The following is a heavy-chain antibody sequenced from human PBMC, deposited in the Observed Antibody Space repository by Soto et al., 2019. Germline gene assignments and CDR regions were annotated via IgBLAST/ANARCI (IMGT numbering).Heavy chain of an antibody. CDR1: GDSVSSNSAA. D-gene: IGHD3-10*01. CDR2: TYYRSKWYN. Sequence: SQTLSLTCAISGDSVSSNSAAWNWIRQSPSRGLEWLGRTYYRSKWYNDYAVSVKSRITINPDTSKNQFSLQLNSVTPEDTAVYYCARDHQWFGELLSPPFDYWGQGTLVTVSS. CDR3: ARDHQWFGELLSPPFDY. V-gene: IGHV6-1*01. J-gene: IGHJ4*02.